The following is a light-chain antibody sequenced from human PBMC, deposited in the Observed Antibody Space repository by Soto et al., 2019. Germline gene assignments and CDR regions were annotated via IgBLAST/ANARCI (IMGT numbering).Light chain of an antibody. CDR1: QSISSW. V-gene: IGKV1-5*03. CDR2: KAS. J-gene: IGKJ1*01. CDR3: QQYNGSPET. Sequence: DIQLTQSPSTLPASVGDRVTITCRASQSISSWLAWYQQKPGEAPKLLIFKASILEDGVPSRFSGSGSGTEFTLTISSLQADDFATYYCQQYNGSPETFGQGTKVEIQ.